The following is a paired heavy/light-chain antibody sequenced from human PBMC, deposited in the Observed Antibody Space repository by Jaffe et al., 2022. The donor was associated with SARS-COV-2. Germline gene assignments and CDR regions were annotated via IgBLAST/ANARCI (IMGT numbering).Heavy chain of an antibody. D-gene: IGHD1-26*01. V-gene: IGHV3-30-3*01. CDR3: ARDSNPLGHTRNSFDY. CDR1: GFAFNIYA. J-gene: IGHJ4*02. CDR2: IAYDGSQT. Sequence: QVQLVESGGGVVQPGRSLRLSCAASGFAFNIYAIHWVRQAPGKGLEWVAVIAYDGSQTYYADSVKGRFTVSRDNSKDTLFVQMDSLRAEDTAVYYCARDSNPLGHTRNSFDYWGQGTLVTVSS.
Light chain of an antibody. J-gene: IGLJ3*02. CDR1: SSDVGGYDY. CDR2: EVS. Sequence: QSALTQPASVSGSPGQSITISCTGTSSDVGGYDYVSWYQQHPGKAPKLMIYEVSNRPSGVSYRFSGSKSGNTASLTISGLQAEDEGDYYCSSYAYITTHQWVFGGGTKLTVL. CDR3: SSYAYITTHQWV. V-gene: IGLV2-14*01.